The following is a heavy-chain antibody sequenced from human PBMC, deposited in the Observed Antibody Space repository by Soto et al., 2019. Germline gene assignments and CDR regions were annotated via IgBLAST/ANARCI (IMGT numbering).Heavy chain of an antibody. V-gene: IGHV3-23*01. Sequence: PGGSLRLSCAASGFTFSMSAMSWVRQAPGKGLEWVSTTGLNGRTTYYADSVKGRCTVSRDNSKNTLHHKKNSRRGEETAVDYGATVHSTSRSVEYWGQRTRVTVS. CDR1: GFTFSMSA. CDR3: ATVHSTSRSVEY. D-gene: IGHD2-2*01. J-gene: IGHJ4*02. CDR2: TGLNGRTT.